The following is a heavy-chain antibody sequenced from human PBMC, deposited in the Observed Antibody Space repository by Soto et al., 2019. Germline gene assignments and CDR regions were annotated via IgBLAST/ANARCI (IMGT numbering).Heavy chain of an antibody. CDR2: ISWNSGTV. J-gene: IGHJ3*02. D-gene: IGHD6-19*01. V-gene: IGHV3-9*01. CDR1: GFRFDDFA. CDR3: AKDRRPIAVAGAIDN. Sequence: EIQLAESGGGLVQPGRSLRLSCEGSGFRFDDFAMHWVRQTPGKGLEWVSGISWNSGTVAYADSVKGRFTISRDNAKNSLQLQMNSLRGEDTALYYCAKDRRPIAVAGAIDNWVQGTMVTVSS.